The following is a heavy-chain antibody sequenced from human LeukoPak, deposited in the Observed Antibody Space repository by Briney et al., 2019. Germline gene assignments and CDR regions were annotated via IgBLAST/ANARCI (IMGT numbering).Heavy chain of an antibody. CDR2: ISGDGDST. J-gene: IGHJ6*02. V-gene: IGHV3-43*02. D-gene: IGHD2-2*01. CDR1: GFSFGDYV. Sequence: GGSLRLSCAASGFSFGDYVMHWVRQGPGKGLEWVCLISGDGDSTYYTDSVKGRFTISRDNSKNSLYLQMNSLRTEDTASYYCARRSYDSYYGMDVWGQGTTVTV. CDR3: ARRSYDSYYGMDV.